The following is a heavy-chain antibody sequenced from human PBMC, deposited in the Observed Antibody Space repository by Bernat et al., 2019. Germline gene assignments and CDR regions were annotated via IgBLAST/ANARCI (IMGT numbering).Heavy chain of an antibody. V-gene: IGHV3-21*01. CDR1: GFTFSSYS. CDR3: ARGVLWFGELLGWFDP. CDR2: ISSSSSYI. J-gene: IGHJ5*02. D-gene: IGHD3-10*01. Sequence: EVQLVESGGGLVKPGGSLRLSCAASGFTFSSYSMNWVRQAPGKGLEWVSSISSSSSYIYYADSVKGRFTISRDNAKNSLYLQMNSLRAEDTAVYYCARGVLWFGELLGWFDPWGQGTLVTVSS.